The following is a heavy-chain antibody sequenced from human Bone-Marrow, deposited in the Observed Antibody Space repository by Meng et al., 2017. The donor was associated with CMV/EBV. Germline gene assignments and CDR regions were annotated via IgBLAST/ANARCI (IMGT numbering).Heavy chain of an antibody. J-gene: IGHJ4*02. V-gene: IGHV3-15*04. CDR3: TTDMVETITNVGGVITYFNH. Sequence: SCAASGFTFSSAWMSWVRQVPGKGLEWVGRIESYSDGGTTEYAAPVKGRFTISRDDSKKRLFLHMNSLKTEDTAVYYCTTDMVETITNVGGVITYFNHWGQGTLDTVSS. D-gene: IGHD3-3*01. CDR1: GFTFSSAW. CDR2: IESYSDGGTT.